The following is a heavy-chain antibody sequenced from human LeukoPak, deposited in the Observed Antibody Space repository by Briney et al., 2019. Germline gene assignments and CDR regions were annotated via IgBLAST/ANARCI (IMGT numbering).Heavy chain of an antibody. J-gene: IGHJ4*02. D-gene: IGHD6-13*01. CDR2: IKQDGSEK. CDR3: AREDIAAAGTLDY. CDR1: GFTFSSYW. Sequence: GGSLRLSCAASGFTFSSYWMSWVRQAPGKGLEWVANIKQDGSEKYYVDSVKGRFTISRDNAKSSLYLQMNSLRAEDTAVYYCAREDIAAAGTLDYWGQGTLVTVSS. V-gene: IGHV3-7*01.